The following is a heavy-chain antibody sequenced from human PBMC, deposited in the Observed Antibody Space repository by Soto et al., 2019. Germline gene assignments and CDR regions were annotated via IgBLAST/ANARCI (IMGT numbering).Heavy chain of an antibody. Sequence: XXTLSLPFAVCGGSFRGCYWSWIRQPPGKGLEWIGEINHSGSTNYNPSLKSRVTISVDTSKNQFSLKLSSVTAADTAVYYCARELRFDYWGQGTLVTVSS. CDR1: GGSFRGCY. CDR3: ARELRFDY. D-gene: IGHD4-17*01. V-gene: IGHV4-34*01. CDR2: INHSGST. J-gene: IGHJ4*02.